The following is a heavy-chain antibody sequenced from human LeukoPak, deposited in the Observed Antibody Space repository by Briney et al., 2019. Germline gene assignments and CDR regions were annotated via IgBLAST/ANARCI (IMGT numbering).Heavy chain of an antibody. CDR3: ARGDTKIQLLHSSYYTVWTS. V-gene: IGHV1-18*01. Sequence: ASVKVSCKASGYTFTSYGISWVRQAPGQGLEWMGWISAYNGNTNYAQKLQGRVTMTTDTSTSTAYMELRSLRSDDTAVYYCARGDTKIQLLHSSYYTVWTSGAKGPRSPSP. CDR2: ISAYNGNT. CDR1: GYTFTSYG. J-gene: IGHJ6*02. D-gene: IGHD5-18*01.